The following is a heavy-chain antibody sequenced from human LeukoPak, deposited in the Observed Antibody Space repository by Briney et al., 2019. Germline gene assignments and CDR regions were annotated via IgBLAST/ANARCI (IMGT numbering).Heavy chain of an antibody. J-gene: IGHJ6*02. CDR3: ARDGPAENYCSGGSCYSGGYYYYGMDV. D-gene: IGHD2-15*01. CDR1: GGSISSGGYY. CDR2: IYYGGST. V-gene: IGHV4-31*03. Sequence: SQTLSLTCTVSGGSISSGGYYWSWIRQHPGKGLEWIGYIYYGGSTYYNPSLKSRVTISVDTSKNQFSLKLSSVTAADTAVYYCARDGPAENYCSGGSCYSGGYYYYGMDVWGQGTTVTVSS.